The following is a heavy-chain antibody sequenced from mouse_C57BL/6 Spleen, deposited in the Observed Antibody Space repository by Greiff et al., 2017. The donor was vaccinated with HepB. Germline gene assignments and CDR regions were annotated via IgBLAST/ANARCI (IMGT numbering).Heavy chain of an antibody. CDR3: AREPDYGSQDY. V-gene: IGHV3-6*01. CDR1: GYSITSGYY. D-gene: IGHD1-1*01. CDR2: ISYDGSN. J-gene: IGHJ2*01. Sequence: EVQLVESGPGLVKPSQSLSLTCSVTGYSITSGYYWNWIRQFPGNKLEWMSYISYDGSNNYNPTLKNRITITRNTSKNQFFLKLNSVTTEDTATYYCAREPDYGSQDYWGQGTTLTVSS.